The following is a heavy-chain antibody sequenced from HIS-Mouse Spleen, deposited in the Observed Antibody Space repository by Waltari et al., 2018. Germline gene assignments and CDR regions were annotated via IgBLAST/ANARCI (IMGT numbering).Heavy chain of an antibody. CDR3: ARDRELYFDY. J-gene: IGHJ4*02. D-gene: IGHD1-26*01. CDR2: IYYSGST. V-gene: IGHV4-39*07. CDR1: GSSLSSSSYY. Sequence: QLKLQESGPGLVKPSETQSPTCTVSGSSLSSSSYYWGWIRQPPGKGLEWIGSIYYSGSTYYNPSLKSRVTISVDTSKNQFSLKLSSVTAADTAVYYCARDRELYFDYWGQGTLVTVSS.